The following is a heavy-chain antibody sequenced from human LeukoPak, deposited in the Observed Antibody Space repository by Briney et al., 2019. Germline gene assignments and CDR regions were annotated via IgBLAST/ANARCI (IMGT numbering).Heavy chain of an antibody. J-gene: IGHJ4*02. CDR1: GYTFTGYY. Sequence: ASVTVSCTASGYTFTGYYMHWVRQAPGQGLEWMGWINPNSGGTNYAQKFQGRVTMTRDTSISTAYMELSRLRSDDTAVYYCARAMWLVPYFDYWGQGTLVTVSS. CDR2: INPNSGGT. D-gene: IGHD6-19*01. CDR3: ARAMWLVPYFDY. V-gene: IGHV1-2*02.